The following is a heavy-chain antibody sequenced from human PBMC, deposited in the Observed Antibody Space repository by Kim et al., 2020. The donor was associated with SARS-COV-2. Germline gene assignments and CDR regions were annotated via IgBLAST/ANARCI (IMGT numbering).Heavy chain of an antibody. V-gene: IGHV2-70*11. Sequence: SGPTLVNPTQTLTLTCTFSGFSLSTSGMCVSWIRQPPGKALEWLARIDWDDDKYYNTSLKTRLTISKDTSKNQVVLTMTNMDTEDTATYYCARIQCSPGNPDYYFHYWGQGTLVTVSS. D-gene: IGHD3-10*02. CDR2: IDWDDDK. CDR3: ARIQCSPGNPDYYFHY. CDR1: GFSLSTSGMC. J-gene: IGHJ4*02.